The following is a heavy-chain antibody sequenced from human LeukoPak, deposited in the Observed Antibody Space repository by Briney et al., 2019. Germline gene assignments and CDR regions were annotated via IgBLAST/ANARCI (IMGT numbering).Heavy chain of an antibody. CDR2: ISSSSSYI. J-gene: IGHJ4*02. V-gene: IGHV3-21*01. CDR1: GFTFSSYS. D-gene: IGHD1-26*01. CDR3: ARDRRIVGAKGRYFDY. Sequence: PGGSLRLPCAASGFTFSSYSMNWVRQAPGKGLEWVSSISSSSSYIYYADSVKGRFTISRDNAKNSLYLQMNSLRAEDTAVYYCARDRRIVGAKGRYFDYWGQGTLVTVSS.